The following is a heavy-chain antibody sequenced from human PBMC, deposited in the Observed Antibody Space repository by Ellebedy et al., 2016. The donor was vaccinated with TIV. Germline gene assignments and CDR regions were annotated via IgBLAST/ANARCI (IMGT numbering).Heavy chain of an antibody. V-gene: IGHV3-53*01. CDR3: ARDRAAAGTSMDV. Sequence: GESLKISXAASGFTVSSNYMSWVRQAPGKGLEWVSVIYSGGSTYYADSVKGRFTISRDNAKNSLYLQMNSLRAEDTAVCYCARDRAAAGTSMDVWGQGTTVTVSS. CDR2: IYSGGST. CDR1: GFTVSSNY. J-gene: IGHJ6*02. D-gene: IGHD6-13*01.